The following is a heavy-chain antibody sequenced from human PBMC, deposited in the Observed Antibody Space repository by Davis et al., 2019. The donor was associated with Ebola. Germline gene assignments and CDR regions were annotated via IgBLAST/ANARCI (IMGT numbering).Heavy chain of an antibody. CDR1: GYTFTNYG. J-gene: IGHJ4*02. D-gene: IGHD1-1*01. Sequence: AASVKVSCRASGYTFTNYGITWVRQAPGQGLEWMGWINPHNGNTNYAQNVQGRVIMTSDTATTTAYMEVGSVRSDDTAVYYCARAQFPTTSDHWGQGTLVTVSS. CDR2: INPHNGNT. V-gene: IGHV1-18*04. CDR3: ARAQFPTTSDH.